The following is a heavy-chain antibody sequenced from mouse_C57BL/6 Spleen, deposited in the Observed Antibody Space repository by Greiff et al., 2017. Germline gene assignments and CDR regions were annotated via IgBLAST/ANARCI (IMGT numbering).Heavy chain of an antibody. Sequence: EVQGVESGGGLVKPGGSLKLSCAASGFTFSDYGMHWVRQAPEKGLAWVAYISSGSSTIYYADTVKGRFTISRDNAKNTLFLQMTSLRSEDTAMYYCARANLLLRYWYFDVWGTGTTVTVSS. CDR3: ARANLLLRYWYFDV. CDR2: ISSGSSTI. D-gene: IGHD1-1*01. V-gene: IGHV5-17*01. CDR1: GFTFSDYG. J-gene: IGHJ1*03.